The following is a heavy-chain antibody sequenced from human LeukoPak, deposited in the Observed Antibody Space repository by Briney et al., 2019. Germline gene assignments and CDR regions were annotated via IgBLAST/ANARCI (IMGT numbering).Heavy chain of an antibody. V-gene: IGHV7-4-1*01. D-gene: IGHD6-19*01. Sequence: GASVKVSCTASGYSFTTYAINWVRQAPGQGLEWMGWINTNTGTPTYAQGFTGRIVFSLDTSVSTAYLQISSLKAEDTAVYYCARGRGSGWHYVDYRGQGTLVTVSS. CDR3: ARGRGSGWHYVDY. J-gene: IGHJ4*02. CDR1: GYSFTTYA. CDR2: INTNTGTP.